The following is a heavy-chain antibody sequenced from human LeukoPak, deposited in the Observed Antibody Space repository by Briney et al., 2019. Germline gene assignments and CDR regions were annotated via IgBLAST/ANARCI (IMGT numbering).Heavy chain of an antibody. CDR3: AKDLPLGYWPRTPLVLNYFDP. J-gene: IGHJ5*02. CDR1: GFTFSSYA. Sequence: GGSLRLSCAASGFTFSSYAMSWVRQAPGKGLEWVSLVSASGGSTYYADSVKGGFTVSRDNSKNTVYREMDGLRAEDTAVYYCAKDLPLGYWPRTPLVLNYFDPWGQGTLVTVSS. V-gene: IGHV3-23*01. D-gene: IGHD2-15*01. CDR2: VSASGGST.